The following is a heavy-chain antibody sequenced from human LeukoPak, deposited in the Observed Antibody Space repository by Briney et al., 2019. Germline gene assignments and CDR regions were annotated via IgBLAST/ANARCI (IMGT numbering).Heavy chain of an antibody. CDR3: ATFQTYYYDSSGYYYFDY. J-gene: IGHJ4*02. Sequence: GGSLRLSCAASGFTFSSYSMNWVRQAPGRGLEWVSSISSSSSYIYYADSVKGRFTISRDNAKNSLYLQMNSLRAEDTAVYYCATFQTYYYDSSGYYYFDYWGQGTLVTVSS. V-gene: IGHV3-21*01. CDR2: ISSSSSYI. CDR1: GFTFSSYS. D-gene: IGHD3-22*01.